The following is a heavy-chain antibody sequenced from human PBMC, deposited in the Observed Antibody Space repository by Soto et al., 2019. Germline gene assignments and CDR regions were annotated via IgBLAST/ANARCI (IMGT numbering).Heavy chain of an antibody. CDR3: AKGSAAQKNYYYGMDV. V-gene: IGHV3-23*01. CDR1: GFTFSSYA. J-gene: IGHJ6*02. Sequence: GGSLRLSCAASGFTFSSYAMSWVRQAPGKGLEWVSAISGSGGSTYYADSVKGRFTISRDNSKNTLYLQMNSLRAEDTAVYYCAKGSAAQKNYYYGMDVWGQGTTVTVSS. D-gene: IGHD6-13*01. CDR2: ISGSGGST.